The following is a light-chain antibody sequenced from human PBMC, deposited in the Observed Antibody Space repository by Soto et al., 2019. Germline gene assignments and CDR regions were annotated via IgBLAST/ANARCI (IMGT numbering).Light chain of an antibody. CDR2: AAS. Sequence: DIQMTQSPSSLSASVGDRVTITFRASQGISNYLAWYQQKPGKVPKLLIYAASTLQSGVPSRFSGSGSGTDFTLTISSLQTEDVATYYCQKYNSAPRTFGQGTKVEIK. CDR3: QKYNSAPRT. CDR1: QGISNY. V-gene: IGKV1-27*01. J-gene: IGKJ1*01.